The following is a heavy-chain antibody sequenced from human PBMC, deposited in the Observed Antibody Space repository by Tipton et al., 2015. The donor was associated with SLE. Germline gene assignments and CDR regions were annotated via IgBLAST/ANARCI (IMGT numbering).Heavy chain of an antibody. J-gene: IGHJ6*03. D-gene: IGHD4-11*01. CDR3: ARTGAYSNFYYYYYMDV. V-gene: IGHV4-30-2*02. CDR1: GGSINSGDYS. Sequence: TLSLTCAVSGGSINSGDYSWSWIRQPPGKGLEWIGYIFHSGNAYYNPSLKSRVTISLDTSKNQFALRLSSVTAADTGVYYCARTGAYSNFYYYYYMDVWGEGTTVTVSS. CDR2: IFHSGNA.